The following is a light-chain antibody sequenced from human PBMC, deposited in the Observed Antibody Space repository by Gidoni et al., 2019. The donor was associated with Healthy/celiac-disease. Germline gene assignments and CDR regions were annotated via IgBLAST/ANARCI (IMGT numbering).Light chain of an antibody. CDR2: GAS. V-gene: IGKV3-20*01. J-gene: IGKJ1*01. CDR3: QQYGSSLTWT. CDR1: LSVSSSY. Sequence: EIVLTQSPGTLSLSPGERATPSCRASLSVSSSYLAWYQQKPGQAPRLLIYGASSRATGIPDRFSGSGSGTDFTLTISRLEPEDFAVYYCQQYGSSLTWTFGQGTKVEIK.